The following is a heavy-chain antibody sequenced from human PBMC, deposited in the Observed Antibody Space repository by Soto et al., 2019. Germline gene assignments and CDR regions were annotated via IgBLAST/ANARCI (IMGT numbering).Heavy chain of an antibody. D-gene: IGHD6-13*01. Sequence: QPGGSLRLSCAASGFTVSSYYMSWVRQAPGKGLEWVSVIYSAGSADFADSVKGRFTISRDNSKNTLYLQMSSLRAEDTAVYYCARVHSSSYHYYYYYVMDVWGQGTTVTVSS. CDR2: IYSAGSA. J-gene: IGHJ6*02. CDR3: ARVHSSSYHYYYYYVMDV. CDR1: GFTVSSYY. V-gene: IGHV3-66*01.